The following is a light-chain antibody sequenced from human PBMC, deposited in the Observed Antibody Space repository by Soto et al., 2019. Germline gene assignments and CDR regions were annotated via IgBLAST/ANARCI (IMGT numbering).Light chain of an antibody. V-gene: IGKV3-11*01. Sequence: EIVLTQSPATLSLSPGERATLSCRASPSVSSSLAWYQQKPGQAPRLLIYDASNRATGIPARFSGSGSATDFTLTISSLEPEDVAVDYCQQRSNWPPYTFGQGTKLEIK. CDR1: PSVSSS. CDR2: DAS. J-gene: IGKJ2*01. CDR3: QQRSNWPPYT.